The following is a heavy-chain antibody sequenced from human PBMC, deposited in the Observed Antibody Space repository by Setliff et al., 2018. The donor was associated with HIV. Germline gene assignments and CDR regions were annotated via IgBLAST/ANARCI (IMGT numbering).Heavy chain of an antibody. CDR3: AKEGGLYFGMLIHDAIDL. Sequence: SETRSLTCTVSGGSLTGYYWSWIRQPPGKGLEWIGSLYYSGSTNYNPSLKSRVTLSLDTSKNQFSLKLTSVTAADTAVYYCAKEGGLYFGMLIHDAIDLWGQGTMVTVSS. V-gene: IGHV4-59*01. J-gene: IGHJ3*01. CDR1: GGSLTGYY. D-gene: IGHD3-3*01. CDR2: LYYSGST.